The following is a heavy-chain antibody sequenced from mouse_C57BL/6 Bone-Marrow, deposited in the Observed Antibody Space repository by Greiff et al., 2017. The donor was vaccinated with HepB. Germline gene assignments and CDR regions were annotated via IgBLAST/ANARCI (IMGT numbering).Heavy chain of an antibody. CDR1: GYTFTDYY. D-gene: IGHD1-1*02. V-gene: IGHV1-19*01. CDR2: INPYNGGT. Sequence: VQLQQSGPVLVKPGASVKMSCKASGYTFTDYYMNWVKQSHGKSLEWIGVINPYNGGTSYNQKFKGKATLTVDKSSSTAYMELNSLTSEDSAVYYCARLWQERAWFAYWGQGTLVTVSA. CDR3: ARLWQERAWFAY. J-gene: IGHJ3*01.